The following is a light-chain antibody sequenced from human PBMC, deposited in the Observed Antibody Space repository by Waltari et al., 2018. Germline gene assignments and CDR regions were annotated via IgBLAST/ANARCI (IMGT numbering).Light chain of an antibody. CDR3: QQHGTLPAT. CDR2: RAS. CDR1: QTVGSSS. J-gene: IGKJ1*01. Sequence: EIVLTQSPGTASLSPGERVTLSCRASQTVGSSSLAWYQQKPGQAPRLVIYRASRRATGVPDRFSGGGAGTDFSLTISRLGPEDFAVYYCQQHGTLPATFGQGTKVEIK. V-gene: IGKV3-20*01.